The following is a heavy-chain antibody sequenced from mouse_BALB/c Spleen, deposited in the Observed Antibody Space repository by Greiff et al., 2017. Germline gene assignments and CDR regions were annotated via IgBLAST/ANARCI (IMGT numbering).Heavy chain of an antibody. CDR3: AKGYDYDFAWFAY. CDR1: GYSITSDYA. D-gene: IGHD2-4*01. CDR2: ISYSGST. Sequence: EVQLQESGPGLVKPSQSLSLTCTVTGYSITSDYAWNWIRQFPGNKLEWMGYISYSGSTSYNPSLKSRISITRDTSKNQFFLQLNSVTTEDTATYYCAKGYDYDFAWFAYWGQGTLVTVSA. V-gene: IGHV3-2*02. J-gene: IGHJ3*01.